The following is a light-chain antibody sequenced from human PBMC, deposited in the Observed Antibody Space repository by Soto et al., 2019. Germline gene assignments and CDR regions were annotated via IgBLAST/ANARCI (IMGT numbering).Light chain of an antibody. CDR2: DVS. V-gene: IGLV2-11*01. CDR1: SSDVGGYNY. CDR3: CSYAGSYSYV. J-gene: IGLJ1*01. Sequence: QSALTQPRSVSGSPGQSVTISCTGTSSDVGGYNYVSWYQQHPGKAPELMIYDVSKRPSGVPDRFSGSKSGNTASLTISGLQAEDEADYYCCSYAGSYSYVFGTGTK.